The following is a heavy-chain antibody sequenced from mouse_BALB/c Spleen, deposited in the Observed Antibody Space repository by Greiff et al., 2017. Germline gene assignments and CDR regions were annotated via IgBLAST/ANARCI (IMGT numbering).Heavy chain of an antibody. CDR1: GFNIKDTY. D-gene: IGHD2-4*01. V-gene: IGHV14-3*02. CDR3: ARGITTAMDY. J-gene: IGHJ4*01. Sequence: EVMLVESGAELVKPGASVKLSCTASGFNIKDTYMHWVKQRPEQGLEWIGRIDPANGNTKYDPKFQGKATITADTSSNTAYLQLSSLTSEDTAVYYCARGITTAMDYWGQGTSVTVSS. CDR2: IDPANGNT.